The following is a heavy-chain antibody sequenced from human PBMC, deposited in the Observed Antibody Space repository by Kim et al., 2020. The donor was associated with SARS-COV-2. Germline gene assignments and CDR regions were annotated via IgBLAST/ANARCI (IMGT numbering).Heavy chain of an antibody. CDR3: AKIQEPRYYYMLA. CDR1: GFTFSTYT. V-gene: IGHV3-23*01. D-gene: IGHD1-26*01. J-gene: IGHJ6*03. CDR2: ITSTGATT. Sequence: GGSLRLSCTASGFTFSTYTMSWVRQAPGKGLEWVSTITSTGATTYYADSVKGRFTISRDNSKNTLYLQMNSLRAEDTAVYYCAKIQEPRYYYMLAWGKGT.